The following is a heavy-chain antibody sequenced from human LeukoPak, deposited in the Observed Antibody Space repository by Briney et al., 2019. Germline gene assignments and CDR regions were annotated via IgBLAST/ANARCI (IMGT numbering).Heavy chain of an antibody. CDR1: GFTFSDYW. V-gene: IGHV3-74*01. J-gene: IGHJ1*01. CDR2: IDLAGEYT. D-gene: IGHD4-23*01. Sequence: PGGSLRLSCAASGFTFSDYWMHWVRQAPGKGLVWVSRIDLAGEYTTYADSVKGRFTISRDNARNTLDLQMNSLRVEDTAVYFCYGGNAEKWGQGTLVTVSS. CDR3: YGGNAEK.